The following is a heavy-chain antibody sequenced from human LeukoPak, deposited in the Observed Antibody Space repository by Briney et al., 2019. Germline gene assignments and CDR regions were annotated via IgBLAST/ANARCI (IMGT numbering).Heavy chain of an antibody. CDR1: GFTFDDYG. CDR3: TRDPRRLDY. V-gene: IGHV3-20*04. CDR2: ISWNGGST. Sequence: PGGSLRLSCAASGFTFDDYGMSWARQAPGKGLEWVSGISWNGGSTGYADSVKGRFTISRDNAKNSLYLQMNSLRAEDTAVYYCTRDPRRLDYWGQGTLVTVSS. J-gene: IGHJ4*02.